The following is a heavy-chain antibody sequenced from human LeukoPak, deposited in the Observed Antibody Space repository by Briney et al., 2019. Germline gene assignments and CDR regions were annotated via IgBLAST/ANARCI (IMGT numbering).Heavy chain of an antibody. V-gene: IGHV1-18*01. Sequence: AASVKVSCKASGYTFTSYGISWVRQAPGQGLEWMGWISAYNGNTNYAQKLQGRVTMTTDTSTSTAYMELRGLRSDDTAVYYCARGPRIVGAASPILDWGQGTLVTVSS. D-gene: IGHD1-26*01. CDR3: ARGPRIVGAASPILD. CDR1: GYTFTSYG. J-gene: IGHJ4*02. CDR2: ISAYNGNT.